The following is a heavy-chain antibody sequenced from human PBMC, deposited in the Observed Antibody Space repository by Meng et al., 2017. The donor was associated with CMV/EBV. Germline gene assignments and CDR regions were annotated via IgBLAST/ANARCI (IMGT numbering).Heavy chain of an antibody. D-gene: IGHD2-21*01. CDR2: IIPIFGTA. CDR1: AGTFSSCA. CDR3: ARRAGSNENLYCGGDCYFYYYYGMDV. V-gene: IGHV1-69*05. J-gene: IGHJ6*02. Sequence: SVLISCRASAGTFSSCAFIWLRRAPGQGLEWMGGIIPIFGTANYAQKFQGRVTITTDESTSTAYMELSSLRSEDTAVYYCARRAGSNENLYCGGDCYFYYYYGMDVWGQGTTVTVSS.